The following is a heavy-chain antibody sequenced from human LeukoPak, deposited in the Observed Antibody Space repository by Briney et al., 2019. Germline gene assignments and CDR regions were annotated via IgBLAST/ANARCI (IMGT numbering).Heavy chain of an antibody. J-gene: IGHJ4*02. CDR2: VYYTGSA. V-gene: IGHV4-59*08. CDR1: GGSVSSYY. Sequence: SETLSLTCSVSGGSVSSYYWSWIRQPPGKGLEWIGYVYYTGSANYNPSLKSRVTMFEDKSKNQFSLRLYSVTVADTAVYYCARHFAYSSSSYFDYWGQGSLVTVSS. D-gene: IGHD6-6*01. CDR3: ARHFAYSSSSYFDY.